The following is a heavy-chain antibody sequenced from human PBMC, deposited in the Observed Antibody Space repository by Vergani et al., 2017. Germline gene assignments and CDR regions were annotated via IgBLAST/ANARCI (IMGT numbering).Heavy chain of an antibody. CDR1: GFTFSSYE. CDR2: ISSSGSTI. D-gene: IGHD6-13*01. CDR3: ARDGVLIAAAGSPYYYYYMDV. Sequence: VQLVESGGGLVQPGGSLRLSCAASGFTFSSYEMNWVRQAPGKGLEWVSYISSSGSTIYYADSVKGRFTISRDNAKNSLYLQMNSLRAEDTAVYYCARDGVLIAAAGSPYYYYYMDVWGKGTTVTVSS. J-gene: IGHJ6*03. V-gene: IGHV3-48*03.